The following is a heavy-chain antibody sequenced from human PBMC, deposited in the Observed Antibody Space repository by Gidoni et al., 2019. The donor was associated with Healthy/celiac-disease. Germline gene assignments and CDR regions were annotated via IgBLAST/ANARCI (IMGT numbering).Heavy chain of an antibody. CDR2: IWYDGSNK. CDR3: ARDRGLQTDEPPDAFDI. Sequence: QVQLVDSGGGVVQPGRSLRLPCAASGFPFSSYGMHWARQAPGKGLEWVAVIWYDGSNKYYADSVKGRFTSARDNSKNTLYLQMNSLRAEDTAVYYCARDRGLQTDEPPDAFDIWGQGTMVTVSS. D-gene: IGHD4-17*01. CDR1: GFPFSSYG. V-gene: IGHV3-33*01. J-gene: IGHJ3*02.